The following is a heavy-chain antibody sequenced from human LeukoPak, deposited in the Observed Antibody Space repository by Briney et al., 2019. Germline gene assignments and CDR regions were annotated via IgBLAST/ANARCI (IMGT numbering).Heavy chain of an antibody. V-gene: IGHV5-51*01. Sequence: KHGESLKISCQGSGYTFTSYWIGWVRQMPGKGLEWVGIIYPGDSDTRYSPSFQGQVTISADKSINTAYLKWSSLKALDTAMYYCVRQTDYYMDVWGKGTTVTVSS. CDR3: VRQTDYYMDV. CDR1: GYTFTSYW. CDR2: IYPGDSDT. J-gene: IGHJ6*03.